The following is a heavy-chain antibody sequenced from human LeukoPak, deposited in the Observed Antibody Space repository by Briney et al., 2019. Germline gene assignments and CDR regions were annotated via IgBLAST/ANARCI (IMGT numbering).Heavy chain of an antibody. CDR3: ARDEWRDYYYYYMDV. V-gene: IGHV4-38-2*02. Sequence: SETLSLTCTVSGFSISSAYYWVWIRPPPGKGLEYIGSIYHTGTTYYSPSLRSRVTISLDTSKNQFSLNLSSVTAADTAVYYCARDEWRDYYYYYMDVWGKGTTVTVSS. CDR1: GFSISSAYY. D-gene: IGHD2-8*01. J-gene: IGHJ6*03. CDR2: IYHTGTT.